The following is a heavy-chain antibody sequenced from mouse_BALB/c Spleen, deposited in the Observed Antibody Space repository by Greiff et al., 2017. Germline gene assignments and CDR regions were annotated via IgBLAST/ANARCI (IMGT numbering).Heavy chain of an antibody. J-gene: IGHJ2*01. V-gene: IGHV1-7*01. D-gene: IGHD2-14*01. CDR2: INPSTGYT. CDR1: GFTFTNYW. CDR3: AGAGYYRYEGAFDY. Sequence: QVHLQQSGAELAKPGASVKMSCNASGFTFTNYWMHWVKQRPGHGLEWIGYINPSTGYTEYNQKFKDKATLTADKSSTKAYMQLSSLTSEDYAVYNYAGAGYYRYEGAFDYWGQGTTLTVSA.